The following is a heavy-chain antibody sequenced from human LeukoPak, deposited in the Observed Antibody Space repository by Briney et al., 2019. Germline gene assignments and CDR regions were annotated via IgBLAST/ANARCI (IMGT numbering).Heavy chain of an antibody. Sequence: PSETLSLTCTVSGGSISSYYWSWIRQPPGKGLEWIGYIYYSWSTNYNPSLKSRVTISVDTSKNQFSLKLNSVTAADTAVYYCARGLLLYYYDSSGYYAYWGQGTLVTVSS. D-gene: IGHD3-22*01. CDR2: IYYSWST. CDR1: GGSISSYY. J-gene: IGHJ4*02. CDR3: ARGLLLYYYDSSGYYAY. V-gene: IGHV4-59*12.